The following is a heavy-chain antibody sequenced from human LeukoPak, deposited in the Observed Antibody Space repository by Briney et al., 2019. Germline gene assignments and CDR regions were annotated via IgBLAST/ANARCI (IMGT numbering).Heavy chain of an antibody. CDR1: GYTFTGYY. J-gene: IGHJ6*03. V-gene: IGHV1-2*02. D-gene: IGHD6-6*01. CDR2: INPNSGGT. CDR3: ARDLEYSSSFPLDYYYYMDV. Sequence: ASVKVSCKASGYTFTGYYMHWVRQAPGQGLEWMGWINPNSGGTNYAQKFQGRVTMTRDTSISTAYMELSRLRSDDTAVYYCARDLEYSSSFPLDYYYYMDVWGKGTTVTVSS.